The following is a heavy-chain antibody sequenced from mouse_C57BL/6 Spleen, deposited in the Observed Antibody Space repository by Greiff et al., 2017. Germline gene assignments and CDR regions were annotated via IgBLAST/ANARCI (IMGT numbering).Heavy chain of an antibody. CDR2: ISSGGSYT. D-gene: IGHD1-1*01. Sequence: EVQLVESGGDLVKPGGSLKLSCAASGFTFSSYGMSWVRQTPDKRLEWVATISSGGSYTYYPDSVKGRFTISRDNAKNTLYLQMSSLKSEDTAMYYCARRDVDGSKETWFAYWGQGTLVTVSA. J-gene: IGHJ3*01. CDR3: ARRDVDGSKETWFAY. V-gene: IGHV5-6*02. CDR1: GFTFSSYG.